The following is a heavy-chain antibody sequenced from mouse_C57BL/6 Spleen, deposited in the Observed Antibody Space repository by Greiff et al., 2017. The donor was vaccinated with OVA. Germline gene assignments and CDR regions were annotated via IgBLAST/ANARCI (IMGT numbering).Heavy chain of an antibody. CDR3: AGGWAWFAY. J-gene: IGHJ3*01. CDR2: MDPSDSYT. Sequence: VQLQQPGAELVMPGASVKLSCKASGYTFTSYWMHWVKQRPGQGLEWIGEMDPSDSYTNYNQKFKGKSTLTVDKSSSTAYMQLSSLTSEDAAVYYCAGGWAWFAYWGQGTLVTVSA. CDR1: GYTFTSYW. D-gene: IGHD2-3*01. V-gene: IGHV1-69*01.